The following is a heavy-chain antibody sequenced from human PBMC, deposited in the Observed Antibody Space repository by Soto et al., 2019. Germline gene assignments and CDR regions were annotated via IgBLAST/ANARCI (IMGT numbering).Heavy chain of an antibody. Sequence: QVQLQQWGAGLLKPSETLSLTCAVYGGSFSGYYWSWIRQPPGKGLEWIGEINHSGSTNYNPSLKSRVTISVDTSKNQFSLKLSSVTAAYTAVYYCARERGVLLWFGELPYVDYWGQGTLVTVSS. CDR1: GGSFSGYY. D-gene: IGHD3-10*01. V-gene: IGHV4-34*01. J-gene: IGHJ4*02. CDR2: INHSGST. CDR3: ARERGVLLWFGELPYVDY.